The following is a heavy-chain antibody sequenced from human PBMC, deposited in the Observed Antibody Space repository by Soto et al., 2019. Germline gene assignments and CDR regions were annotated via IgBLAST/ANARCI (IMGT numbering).Heavy chain of an antibody. V-gene: IGHV3-23*01. J-gene: IGHJ5*02. D-gene: IGHD6-19*01. Sequence: EVQLLESGGGLVQPGGSLRLSCAASGFTFSSYAMSWVRQAPGKGLEWVSAISGSGGSTYYADSVKGRFTISRDNSKNTLYLLMNSLRAEDTAVYYCAKDSYSSGWFNWFDPWGQGTLVTVSS. CDR1: GFTFSSYA. CDR2: ISGSGGST. CDR3: AKDSYSSGWFNWFDP.